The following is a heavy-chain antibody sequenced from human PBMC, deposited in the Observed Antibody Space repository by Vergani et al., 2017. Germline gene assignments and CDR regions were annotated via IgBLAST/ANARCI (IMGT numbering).Heavy chain of an antibody. CDR2: INHSGST. Sequence: QVQLQQWGAGLLKPSETLSLTCAVSGGSFSGYYWSWIRQPPGKGLEWIGEINHSGSTNYNTSLKSRVIISVDTSKNQFSLKLNSVTAADTAVYYCARGLGKWERYDYYYYMDVWGKGTTVTVSS. CDR3: ARGLGKWERYDYYYYMDV. J-gene: IGHJ6*03. CDR1: GGSFSGYY. D-gene: IGHD1-26*01. V-gene: IGHV4-34*01.